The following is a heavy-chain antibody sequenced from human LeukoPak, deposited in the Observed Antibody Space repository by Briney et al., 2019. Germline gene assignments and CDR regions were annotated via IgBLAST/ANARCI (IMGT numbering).Heavy chain of an antibody. D-gene: IGHD3-16*01. V-gene: IGHV3-74*01. CDR2: INNDGRVT. J-gene: IGHJ4*02. CDR3: GRGGQGAVDY. Sequence: GGSLRLSCAASGFTFSSHWMHWARQAPGRGLVWVSFINNDGRVTRYADSVKGRFTISRDNAKNTVYLQMNSLRAEDTARYYCGRGGQGAVDYWGPGTLVTVS. CDR1: GFTFSSHW.